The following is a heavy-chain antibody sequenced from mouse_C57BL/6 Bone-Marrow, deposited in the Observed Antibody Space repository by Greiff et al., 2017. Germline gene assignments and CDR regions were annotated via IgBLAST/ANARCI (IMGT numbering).Heavy chain of an antibody. CDR2: INPNNGGT. Sequence: VQLQQSGPELVKPGASVKISCKASGYTFTDYYMNWVKQSHGKSLEWIGDINPNNGGTSYNQKFKGKATLTVDKSSSTAYMELRSLTSEDSAVYYCARRPSRRYAMDYWGQGTSVTVSS. CDR1: GYTFTDYY. V-gene: IGHV1-26*01. J-gene: IGHJ4*01. CDR3: ARRPSRRYAMDY.